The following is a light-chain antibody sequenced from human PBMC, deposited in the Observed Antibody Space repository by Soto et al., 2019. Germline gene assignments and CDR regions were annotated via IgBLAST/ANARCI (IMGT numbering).Light chain of an antibody. J-gene: IGLJ2*01. CDR3: SSYAGSNNLV. Sequence: SALTQPPSASGSPGQSVTISCTGTSSDVGDYNYVSWYQQHPGKAPTLMIYEVSKRPSGVPDRFSGSKSGNTASLTVSGLQAEDEADYYCSSYAGSNNLVFGGGTQLTVL. CDR1: SSDVGDYNY. V-gene: IGLV2-8*01. CDR2: EVS.